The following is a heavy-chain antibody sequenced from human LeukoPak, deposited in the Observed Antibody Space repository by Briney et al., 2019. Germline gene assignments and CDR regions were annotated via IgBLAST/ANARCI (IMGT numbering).Heavy chain of an antibody. Sequence: GGSLRLSCAASGFTFSSYEMNWVRQAPGKGLEWVSYISSSGSTIYYADSVKGRFTISRDNAKNSLYLQMNSLRAEDTAVYYCARTMSGSYRAKFDYWGQGTLVTVSS. D-gene: IGHD1-26*01. J-gene: IGHJ4*02. V-gene: IGHV3-48*03. CDR2: ISSSGSTI. CDR1: GFTFSSYE. CDR3: ARTMSGSYRAKFDY.